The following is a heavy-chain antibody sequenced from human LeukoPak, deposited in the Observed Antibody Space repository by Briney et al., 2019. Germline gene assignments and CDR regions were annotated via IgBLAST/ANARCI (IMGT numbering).Heavy chain of an antibody. D-gene: IGHD6-13*01. CDR2: IIPILGIA. Sequence: SVKVSCKASGGTFSSYAISWVRQAPGQGLEWMGRIIPILGIANYAQKFQGRVTITADKSTSTAYMELSSLRSEDTAVYYCAREGGSWYVDYYFDYWGQGTLVTVSS. CDR1: GGTFSSYA. J-gene: IGHJ4*02. V-gene: IGHV1-69*04. CDR3: AREGGSWYVDYYFDY.